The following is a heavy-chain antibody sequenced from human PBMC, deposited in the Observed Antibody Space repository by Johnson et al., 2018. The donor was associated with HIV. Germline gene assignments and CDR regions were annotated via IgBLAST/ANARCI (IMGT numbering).Heavy chain of an antibody. CDR3: ARGKVAAAAEAFDI. V-gene: IGHV3-23*04. J-gene: IGHJ3*02. D-gene: IGHD6-13*01. Sequence: VQLVESGGGLVQPGGSLRLSCAASGFTFGSYVMSWVRQAPGKGLEWVSAISGSGASTYYADSLKGRCTISRDNSNNPLYLKMNRVRAKDTALYYCARGKVAAAAEAFDIWGQGTMVTVSS. CDR1: GFTFGSYV. CDR2: ISGSGAST.